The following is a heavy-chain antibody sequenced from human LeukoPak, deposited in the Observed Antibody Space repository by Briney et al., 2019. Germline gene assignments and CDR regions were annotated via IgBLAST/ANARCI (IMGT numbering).Heavy chain of an antibody. CDR2: IRYDGSNE. J-gene: IGHJ4*02. D-gene: IGHD6-13*01. Sequence: PGGSLRLSCAASGFTFSSYGMHWVRQAPGKGLEWVSFIRYDGSNEYYADSVRGRFTISRDNSKNTLYLQMDSLRAEDTAVYYCAKAAAGTEYYFEYWGQGTLVTVSS. CDR3: AKAAAGTEYYFEY. CDR1: GFTFSSYG. V-gene: IGHV3-30*02.